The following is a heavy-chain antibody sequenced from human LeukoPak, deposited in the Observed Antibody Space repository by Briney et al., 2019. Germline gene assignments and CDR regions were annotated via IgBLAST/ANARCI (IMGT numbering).Heavy chain of an antibody. Sequence: GGSLRLSCAASGFTFSSYAMHWVRQAPGKGLEWVAVISYDGSNKYYADSVKGRFTISRDNSKNTLYLQMNSLRAEDTAVYYCAREEVTGTSDYWGQGTLVTVSS. CDR2: ISYDGSNK. CDR3: AREEVTGTSDY. CDR1: GFTFSSYA. D-gene: IGHD1-7*01. J-gene: IGHJ4*02. V-gene: IGHV3-30-3*01.